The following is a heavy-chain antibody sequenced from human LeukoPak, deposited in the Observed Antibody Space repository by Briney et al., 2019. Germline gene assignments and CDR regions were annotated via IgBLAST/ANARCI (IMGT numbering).Heavy chain of an antibody. CDR1: GGSISRGGYY. J-gene: IGHJ3*02. CDR3: ARTPVPLGAHGVSAQNAFDI. V-gene: IGHV4-30-2*01. CDR2: IYHSGIT. Sequence: SQTLSLTCTVSGGSISRGGYYWSWLRQPPGRGLEWIGYIYHSGITFYIPSLKSRVTISVDRSTNQFSLKLSSVTAADTAVYYCARTPVPLGAHGVSAQNAFDIWGQGTMVTVSS. D-gene: IGHD3-16*01.